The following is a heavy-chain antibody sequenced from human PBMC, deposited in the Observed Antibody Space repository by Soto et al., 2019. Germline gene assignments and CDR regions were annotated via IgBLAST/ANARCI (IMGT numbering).Heavy chain of an antibody. CDR3: AKDQGALYDILTGYYDAFDI. Sequence: GGSLRLSCAASGFTFSSYAMSWVRQAPGKGLEWVSAISGSGGSTYYADSVKGRFTISRDNSKNTLYLQMNSLRAEDTAVYYCAKDQGALYDILTGYYDAFDIWGQGTMVTVSS. D-gene: IGHD3-9*01. CDR2: ISGSGGST. J-gene: IGHJ3*02. CDR1: GFTFSSYA. V-gene: IGHV3-23*01.